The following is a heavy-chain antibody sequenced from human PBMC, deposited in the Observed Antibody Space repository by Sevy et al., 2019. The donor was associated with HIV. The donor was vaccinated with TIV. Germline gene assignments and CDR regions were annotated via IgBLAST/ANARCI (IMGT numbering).Heavy chain of an antibody. Sequence: GGSLRLSCAASGFTFSSYEMNWVRQAPGEGPEWVSSITCSPANNYYSDSVKGRFTISRDNAKTSLYLQMNSLRAEDTAVYYCARDCSSSTCFWGMDVWGQGTTVTVSS. CDR1: GFTFSSYE. CDR3: ARDCSSSTCFWGMDV. J-gene: IGHJ6*02. D-gene: IGHD2-2*01. CDR2: ITCSPANN. V-gene: IGHV3-48*03.